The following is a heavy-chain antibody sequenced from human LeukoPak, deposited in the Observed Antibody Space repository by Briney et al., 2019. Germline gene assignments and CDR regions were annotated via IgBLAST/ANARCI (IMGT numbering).Heavy chain of an antibody. D-gene: IGHD5-18*01. V-gene: IGHV4-39*07. CDR2: IYYSGTT. Sequence: SETLSLTCTVSGGSISNVNYYWGWIRQPPGKGLEWIGSIYYSGTTYYNPSLKSRVTISVDTSKNQFSLKLSSVTAADTAVYYCARGREAMATIYYYYYMDVWGKGTTVTVSS. CDR3: ARGREAMATIYYYYYMDV. J-gene: IGHJ6*03. CDR1: GGSISNVNYY.